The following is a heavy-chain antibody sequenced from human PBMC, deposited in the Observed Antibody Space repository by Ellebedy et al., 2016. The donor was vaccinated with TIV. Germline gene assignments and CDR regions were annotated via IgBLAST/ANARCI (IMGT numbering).Heavy chain of an antibody. J-gene: IGHJ4*02. Sequence: GESLKISCAASGFTVGNNFMSWVRQAPGKGLEWVSLIYCGGSTDYADSVKGRFTISRDSSKNTLYLQMNSLRAEDTAMYYCARKTDTGTSGDYWGQGTPVTVSS. D-gene: IGHD1-1*01. V-gene: IGHV3-53*01. CDR1: GFTVGNNF. CDR2: IYCGGST. CDR3: ARKTDTGTSGDY.